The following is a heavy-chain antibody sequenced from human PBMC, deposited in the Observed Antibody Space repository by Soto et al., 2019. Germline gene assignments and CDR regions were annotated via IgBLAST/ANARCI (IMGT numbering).Heavy chain of an antibody. CDR2: IYYGGST. V-gene: IGHV4-30-4*01. D-gene: IGHD5-12*01. Sequence: QEQLQESGPGLVKPSQTVSLTCTGSGGSISSGDYYWSWIRQPPGKGLEWIGYIYYGGSTYYNPSLKSRVTISVDTSKNQFSLKLSSVTAVDTAVYYCARYSGYEGLRFDPWGQGTLVTVSS. CDR1: GGSISSGDYY. CDR3: ARYSGYEGLRFDP. J-gene: IGHJ5*02.